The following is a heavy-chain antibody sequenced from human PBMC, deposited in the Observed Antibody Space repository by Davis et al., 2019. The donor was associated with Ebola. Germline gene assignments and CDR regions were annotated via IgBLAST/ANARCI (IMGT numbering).Heavy chain of an antibody. V-gene: IGHV3-7*01. J-gene: IGHJ6*04. CDR3: AKGDRMDV. CDR2: IKQDGSEK. Sequence: GGSLRLSCAASGFTFISYWMTWVRQAPRKGLEWVANIKQDGSEKYYVDSVKGRFTISRDNSKNTLYLQMNSLRAEDTAVYYCAKGDRMDVWGKGTTVTVSS. CDR1: GFTFISYW.